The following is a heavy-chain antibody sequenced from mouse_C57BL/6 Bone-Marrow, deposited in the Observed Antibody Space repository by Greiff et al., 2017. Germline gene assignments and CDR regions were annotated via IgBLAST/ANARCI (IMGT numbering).Heavy chain of an antibody. CDR1: GFTFSDYG. D-gene: IGHD4-1*02. CDR2: ISSGSSTI. Sequence: EVKLEESGGGLVKPGGSLKLSCAASGFTFSDYGMHWVRQAPEKGLEWVAYISSGSSTIYYADTVKGRFTISRDNAKNTLFLQMTSLRSEDTAMYYCARDNWDDFDYWGQGTTLTVSS. J-gene: IGHJ2*01. V-gene: IGHV5-17*01. CDR3: ARDNWDDFDY.